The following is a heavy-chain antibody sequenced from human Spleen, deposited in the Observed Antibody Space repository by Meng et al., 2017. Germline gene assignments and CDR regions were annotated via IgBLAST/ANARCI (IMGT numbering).Heavy chain of an antibody. D-gene: IGHD6-13*01. J-gene: IGHJ6*02. CDR1: GYAFTSYG. Sequence: ASVKVSCKASGYAFTSYGVSWVRQAPGQGLEWMGWVSVKNGNTNYAQKVQGRVTMTTDTSTSTAYLERRSLRSDETAVYCCARATAAAGPLSYSPPMLKYEDVWGQGTTVTVSS. CDR3: ARATAAAGPLSYSPPMLKYEDV. CDR2: VSVKNGNT. V-gene: IGHV1-18*01.